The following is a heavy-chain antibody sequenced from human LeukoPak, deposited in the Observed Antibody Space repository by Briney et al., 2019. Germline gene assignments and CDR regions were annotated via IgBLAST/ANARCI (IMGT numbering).Heavy chain of an antibody. J-gene: IGHJ4*02. CDR2: ISSSSSYI. CDR3: ATAWSGSYYNGFDY. Sequence: GGSLRLSCAASGFTFSSYSMNWVRQAPGKGLEWVSSISSSSSYIYYGDSVKGRFTISGDNAKNSLYLQMNSLRAEDTAVYYCATAWSGSYYNGFDYWGQGTLVTVSS. D-gene: IGHD3-10*01. V-gene: IGHV3-21*01. CDR1: GFTFSSYS.